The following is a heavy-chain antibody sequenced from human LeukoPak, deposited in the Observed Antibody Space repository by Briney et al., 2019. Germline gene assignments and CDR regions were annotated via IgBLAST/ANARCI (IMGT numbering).Heavy chain of an antibody. CDR3: AGYCSSTSCNYMDV. V-gene: IGHV4-61*02. Sequence: SETLSLTCTVSGGSTSSGSYYWSWIRQPAGKGLEWIGRIYTSGSTNYNPSLKSRVTISVDTSKNQFSLKLSSVTAADTAVYYCAGYCSSTSCNYMDVWGKGTTVTVSS. D-gene: IGHD2-2*01. CDR1: GGSTSSGSYY. CDR2: IYTSGST. J-gene: IGHJ6*03.